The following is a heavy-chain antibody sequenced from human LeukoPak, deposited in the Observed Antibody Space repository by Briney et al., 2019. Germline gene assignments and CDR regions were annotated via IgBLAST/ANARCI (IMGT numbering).Heavy chain of an antibody. CDR2: ISGSSGII. CDR3: ARENDSGWSGPFDY. J-gene: IGHJ4*02. V-gene: IGHV3-48*01. D-gene: IGHD6-19*01. CDR1: GFTFNTYT. Sequence: GGSLRLSCAASGFTFNTYTMNWVRKAPGKGLEWVSYISGSSGIIDYADSVRGRFTISRDNAKNSLYLQMNSLRAEDTAVYYCARENDSGWSGPFDYWGQGALVTVSS.